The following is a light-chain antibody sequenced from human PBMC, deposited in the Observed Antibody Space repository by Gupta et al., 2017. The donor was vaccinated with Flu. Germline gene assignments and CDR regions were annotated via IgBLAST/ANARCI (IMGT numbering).Light chain of an antibody. V-gene: IGLV1-51*01. CDR2: DNN. CDR1: SSNIGNNY. J-gene: IGLJ7*01. Sequence: GTISCSGSSSNIGNNYVSWYQQLPGTTPKLLIYDNNKRPSGIPDRFSGSKSGTSATLGITGLQTGDEADYYCGTWDSRLSAAVFGGGTQLTVL. CDR3: GTWDSRLSAAV.